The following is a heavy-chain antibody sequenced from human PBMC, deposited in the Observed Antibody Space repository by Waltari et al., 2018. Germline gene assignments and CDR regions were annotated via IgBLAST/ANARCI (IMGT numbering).Heavy chain of an antibody. D-gene: IGHD3-10*01. J-gene: IGHJ3*02. Sequence: EVQLVESGGGLIQPGGSLRLSCAASGFTVSSHYMSWVRQAPGKGLEWVSVIYSGGSTYYADSVKGRFTISRDNSKNTLYLQMNSLRAEDTAVYYCARDGGVQDDAFDIWGQGTMVTVSS. CDR1: GFTVSSHY. CDR3: ARDGGVQDDAFDI. V-gene: IGHV3-53*01. CDR2: IYSGGST.